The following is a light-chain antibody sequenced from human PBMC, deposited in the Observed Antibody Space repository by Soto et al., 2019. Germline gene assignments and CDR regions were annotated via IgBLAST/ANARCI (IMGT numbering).Light chain of an antibody. CDR2: AAS. V-gene: IGKV1-9*01. CDR1: QGISSY. J-gene: IGKJ4*01. Sequence: IQLTQSPSSLSASIGDRVTITGRASQGISSYLAWYQQKPGKAPKLLIYAASTLQRGVPSRFSGSGSGTDFTLTISSLQPEDFATYYCQQLNSYPPTFGGGTKVEIK. CDR3: QQLNSYPPT.